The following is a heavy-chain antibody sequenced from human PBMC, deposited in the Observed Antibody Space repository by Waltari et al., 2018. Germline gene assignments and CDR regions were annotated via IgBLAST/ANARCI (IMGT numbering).Heavy chain of an antibody. CDR3: ARFSSGSADY. CDR2: IDESGST. Sequence: QVQLQESGPGLVKPSETLSLTCTVSGYSISSGYYWGWIRQSPGKGLEWIGNIDESGSTYYDPSLKSRVTISVDTSKNQFSLKLSSVTAADTVVYYCARFSSGSADYWGQGTLVSVSS. V-gene: IGHV4-38-2*02. CDR1: GYSISSGYY. D-gene: IGHD3-22*01. J-gene: IGHJ4*02.